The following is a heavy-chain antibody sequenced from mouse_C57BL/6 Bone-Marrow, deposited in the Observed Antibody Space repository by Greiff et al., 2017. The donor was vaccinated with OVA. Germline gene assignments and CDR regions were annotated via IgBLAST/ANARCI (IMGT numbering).Heavy chain of an antibody. CDR1: GSAFSNSW. CDR2: ISPGDGDT. J-gene: IGHJ1*03. CDR3: ARRVLRPYWYFDV. D-gene: IGHD1-2*01. Sequence: VQLQQSGPELVKPGASVKISCKASGSAFSNSWMNWVKQRPGKGLEWIGRISPGDGDTNYNGKFKGKATLTADKSSNTAYMQLSSLTSEDSAVYFCARRVLRPYWYFDVWGTGTTVTVSS. V-gene: IGHV1-82*01.